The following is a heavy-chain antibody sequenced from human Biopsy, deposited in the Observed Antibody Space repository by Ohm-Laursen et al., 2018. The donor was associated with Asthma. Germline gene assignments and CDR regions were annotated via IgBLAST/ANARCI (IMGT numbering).Heavy chain of an antibody. CDR1: GGSISNSNYY. V-gene: IGHV4-61*05. CDR3: ARVRGAFYESSVKNAFDV. CDR2: THYSGTT. Sequence: TLSLTCTVSGGSISNSNYYWGWIRQSPGKGLEYIGYTHYSGTTNTDPSLTGRVTMSVDTSKNQFSLKVTSVTAADTAVYFCARVRGAFYESSVKNAFDVWGQGTMVTVSS. J-gene: IGHJ3*01. D-gene: IGHD3-22*01.